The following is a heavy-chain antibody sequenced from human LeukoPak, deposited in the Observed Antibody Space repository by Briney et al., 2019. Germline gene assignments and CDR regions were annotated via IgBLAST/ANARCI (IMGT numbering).Heavy chain of an antibody. CDR2: IWYDGSNK. Sequence: PGRSLRLSCAASGFTFSSYGMHWVRQAPGKGLEWVAVIWYDGSNKYYADSVKGRFTISRDNSKNTLYLQMNSLRAEDTAVYYCAKCAGYSSSWLGFPNWFDPWGQGTPVTVSS. J-gene: IGHJ5*02. D-gene: IGHD6-13*01. CDR1: GFTFSSYG. V-gene: IGHV3-33*06. CDR3: AKCAGYSSSWLGFPNWFDP.